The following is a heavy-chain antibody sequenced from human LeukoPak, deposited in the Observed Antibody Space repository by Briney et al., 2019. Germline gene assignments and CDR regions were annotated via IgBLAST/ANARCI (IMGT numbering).Heavy chain of an antibody. CDR1: GGSISSSSYY. Sequence: PSETLSLTCTVSGGSISSSSYYWSWIRQPPGRGLEWIGYIYYSGGTNYNPSLKSRVTISVDTSKNQFSLKLNSVTAADTAVYYCARLEAVATYFDYWGQGTLVTVSS. CDR3: ARLEAVATYFDY. CDR2: IYYSGGT. D-gene: IGHD5-12*01. J-gene: IGHJ4*02. V-gene: IGHV4-61*01.